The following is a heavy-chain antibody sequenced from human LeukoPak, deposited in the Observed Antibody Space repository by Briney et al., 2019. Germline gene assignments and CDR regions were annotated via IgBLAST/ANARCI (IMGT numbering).Heavy chain of an antibody. J-gene: IGHJ4*02. CDR3: ARDAAVAGTVLSDY. D-gene: IGHD6-19*01. V-gene: IGHV3-23*01. Sequence: GGSPRLSCAASGFTFNSFVMSWVRQAPGKGPEWVSAISGGYNTYYADSVKGRFTISRDNSKNTLYLQMNSLRAEDTAVYYCARDAAVAGTVLSDYWGQGTLVTVSS. CDR1: GFTFNSFV. CDR2: ISGGYNT.